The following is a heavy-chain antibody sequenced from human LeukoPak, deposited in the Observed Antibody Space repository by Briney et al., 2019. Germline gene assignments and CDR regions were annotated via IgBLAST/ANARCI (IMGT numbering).Heavy chain of an antibody. D-gene: IGHD6-19*01. CDR3: ARGLSSGWYNWFDP. J-gene: IGHJ5*02. Sequence: GGSLRLSCAASGFTFSSYSMNWVRQAPGKGLEWVSSISSSSSYIYYADSVKGRFTISRDNAKNSLYLQMNSLRAEDTAVYYCARGLSSGWYNWFDPWGQGTLVTVSS. V-gene: IGHV3-21*04. CDR2: ISSSSSYI. CDR1: GFTFSSYS.